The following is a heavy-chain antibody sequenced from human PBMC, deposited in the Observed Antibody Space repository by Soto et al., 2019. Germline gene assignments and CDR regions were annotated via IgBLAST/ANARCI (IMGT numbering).Heavy chain of an antibody. Sequence: GGSLRLSCAASGFTFSSYGMHWVRQAPGKGLEWVAVISYDGSNKYYADSVKGRFTISRDNSKNTLYLQMNSLRAEDTAVYYCAKVHYYDSSGYYPRPWFDPWGQGTLVTVSS. V-gene: IGHV3-30*18. J-gene: IGHJ5*02. D-gene: IGHD3-22*01. CDR1: GFTFSSYG. CDR3: AKVHYYDSSGYYPRPWFDP. CDR2: ISYDGSNK.